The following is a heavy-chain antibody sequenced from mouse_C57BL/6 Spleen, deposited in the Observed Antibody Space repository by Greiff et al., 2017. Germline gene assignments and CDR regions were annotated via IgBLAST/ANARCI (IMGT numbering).Heavy chain of an antibody. Sequence: EVQLQQSGAELVKPGASVKLSCTASGFNIKDYYMHWVKQRTEQGLEWIGRIDPEDGETKYAPKFQGKATITADTSYNTAYLQRSSLTAADTAGYSCAPYCYGSGSWFAYWGQWTLVSVSA. CDR3: APYCYGSGSWFAY. V-gene: IGHV14-2*01. CDR2: IDPEDGET. CDR1: GFNIKDYY. D-gene: IGHD1-1*01. J-gene: IGHJ3*01.